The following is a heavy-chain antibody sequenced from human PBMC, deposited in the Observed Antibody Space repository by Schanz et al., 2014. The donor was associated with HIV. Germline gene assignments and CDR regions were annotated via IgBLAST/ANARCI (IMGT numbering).Heavy chain of an antibody. CDR1: GFTFKTYW. CDR3: ARDYHWNWFDP. J-gene: IGHJ5*02. CDR2: IKLDGNEK. Sequence: EALLLESGGGLVQPGGSLRLSCAASGFTFKTYWMSWVRQAPGKGLEWLANIKLDGNEKYYVDSVKGRFTISRDNTKNSLYLQMNSLRAEDTAVYYCARDYHWNWFDPWGQGTLVTVSS. V-gene: IGHV3-7*01. D-gene: IGHD1-20*01.